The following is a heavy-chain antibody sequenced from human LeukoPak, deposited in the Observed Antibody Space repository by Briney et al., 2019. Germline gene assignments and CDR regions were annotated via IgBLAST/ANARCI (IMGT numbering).Heavy chain of an antibody. CDR3: ARDRSSGYATFDS. CDR1: GGSINSVGYY. D-gene: IGHD3-22*01. CDR2: IYYSETT. J-gene: IGHJ5*01. Sequence: SETLSLTCSVSGGSINSVGYYWTWIRQHPGKGLEWIGYIYYSETTYYNPSLKSRVTISVDTSKNQFSLKLSSVTAADTAVYYCARDRSSGYATFDSWGQGTLVTVSS. V-gene: IGHV4-31*03.